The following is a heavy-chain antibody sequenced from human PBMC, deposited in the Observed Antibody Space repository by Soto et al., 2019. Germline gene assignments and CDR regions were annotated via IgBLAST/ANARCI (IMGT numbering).Heavy chain of an antibody. CDR3: ATIETIAVAVRIYYYYYGMDV. Sequence: ASVKVSCKVSGYTLTELSMHWVRQAPGKGLEWMGGFDPEDGETIYAQKFQGRVTMTEDTSTDTAYMELSSLRSEDTAVYYCATIETIAVAVRIYYYYYGMDVWG. V-gene: IGHV1-24*01. CDR2: FDPEDGET. CDR1: GYTLTELS. J-gene: IGHJ6*02. D-gene: IGHD6-19*01.